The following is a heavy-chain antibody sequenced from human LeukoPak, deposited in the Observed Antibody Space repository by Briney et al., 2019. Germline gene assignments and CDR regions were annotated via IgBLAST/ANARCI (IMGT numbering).Heavy chain of an antibody. D-gene: IGHD3-10*01. J-gene: IGHJ4*02. CDR1: GFTFSSYA. V-gene: IGHV3-23*01. Sequence: GGSLRLSCAASGFTFSSYAMSWVRQAPGKGLEWVSAISGSSGSTYYADSVKGRFTISRDNSKNTLYLQMNSLRAEDTAVYYCAKGRYGSRSPGRYDYWGQGTLVTVSS. CDR3: AKGRYGSRSPGRYDY. CDR2: ISGSSGST.